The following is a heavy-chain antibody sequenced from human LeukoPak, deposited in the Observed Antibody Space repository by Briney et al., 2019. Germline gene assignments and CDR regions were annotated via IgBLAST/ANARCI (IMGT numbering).Heavy chain of an antibody. CDR2: ISYDGSNK. V-gene: IGHV3-30*18. CDR3: AKTTVYSSSWYYFDY. CDR1: GFTFSSYG. Sequence: GRSLRLSCEASGFTFSSYGMHWVRQAPGKGLEWVAVISYDGSNKYYADSVKGRFTISRDNSKNTLYLQMNSLRAEDTAVYYCAKTTVYSSSWYYFDYWGQGTLVTVSS. J-gene: IGHJ4*02. D-gene: IGHD6-13*01.